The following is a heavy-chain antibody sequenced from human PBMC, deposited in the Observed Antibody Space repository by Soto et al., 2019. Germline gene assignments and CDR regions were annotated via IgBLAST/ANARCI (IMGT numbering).Heavy chain of an antibody. Sequence: PSQTLSLTCAISGDSVSSNSAAWNWIRQSPSRGLEWLGRTYYRSKWYNDYAVSVKSRITINPDTSKNQFSLQLNSVTPEDTAVYYCARASIWELLRSYYFDYWGQGTLVTVSS. CDR1: GDSVSSNSAA. D-gene: IGHD1-26*01. CDR2: TYYRSKWYN. V-gene: IGHV6-1*01. CDR3: ARASIWELLRSYYFDY. J-gene: IGHJ4*02.